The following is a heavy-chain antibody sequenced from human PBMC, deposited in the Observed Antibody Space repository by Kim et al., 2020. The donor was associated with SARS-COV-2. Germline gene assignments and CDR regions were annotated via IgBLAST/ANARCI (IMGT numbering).Heavy chain of an antibody. D-gene: IGHD5-18*01. CDR1: GFTFDNFW. Sequence: GGSLRLSCVGSGFTFDNFWMTWVRQAPGKGLEWVATINKDGSEQYFVDSVKGRFTMSRDNAKNSLFLQMNSLRAEDTAIYYCASGYTSGYWGQGTLVTVSS. CDR3: ASGYTSGY. J-gene: IGHJ4*02. V-gene: IGHV3-7*03. CDR2: INKDGSEQ.